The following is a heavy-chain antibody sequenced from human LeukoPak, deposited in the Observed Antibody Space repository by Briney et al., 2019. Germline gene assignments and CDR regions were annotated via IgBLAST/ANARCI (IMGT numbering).Heavy chain of an antibody. D-gene: IGHD3-22*01. Sequence: SETLSLTCTVSGGSISSYYWSWIRQPAGKGLEWIGRIYTSGSTNYNPSLKSRVTISVDKSKNQFSLKLSSVTAADTAVYYCARGATSYYYDGSGYYSGRLFDYWGQGTLVTVSS. V-gene: IGHV4-4*07. CDR1: GGSISSYY. J-gene: IGHJ4*02. CDR3: ARGATSYYYDGSGYYSGRLFDY. CDR2: IYTSGST.